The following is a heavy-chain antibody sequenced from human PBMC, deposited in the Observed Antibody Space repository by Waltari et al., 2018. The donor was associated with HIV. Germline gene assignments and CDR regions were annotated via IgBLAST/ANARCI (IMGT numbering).Heavy chain of an antibody. D-gene: IGHD6-19*01. J-gene: IGHJ6*02. V-gene: IGHV3-48*03. CDR3: AKAVGDTSGRYWGGDV. CDR1: GFTFSNYE. CDR2: ISAGGTK. Sequence: EVQLVESGGGLVQPGGSLRLSCAGSGFTFSNYEMTWVRQAPVNGLELISYISAGGTKYYADSVKGRFSISRDNAKNSLYLKMNSLRAEDTAVYYCAKAVGDTSGRYWGGDVWGQGTTVTVSS.